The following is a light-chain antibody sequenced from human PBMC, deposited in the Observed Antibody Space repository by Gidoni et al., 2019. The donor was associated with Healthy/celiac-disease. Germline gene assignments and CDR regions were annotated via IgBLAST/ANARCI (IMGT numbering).Light chain of an antibody. Sequence: QTVVTQEPSLSVSPGGTVTLTCGLSSGSVSTSYYPSWYQQTPGQPPRPLIYSTNTRSSGLPDRFSGSILENKAALTITGAQADDESDYYCVLYMGSGVWVFGGGTKLTVL. CDR3: VLYMGSGVWV. V-gene: IGLV8-61*01. CDR1: SGSVSTSYY. J-gene: IGLJ3*02. CDR2: STN.